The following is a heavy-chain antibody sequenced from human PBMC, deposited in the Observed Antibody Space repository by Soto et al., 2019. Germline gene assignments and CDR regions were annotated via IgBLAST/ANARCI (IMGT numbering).Heavy chain of an antibody. Sequence: QGQLVQSGGEVKKPGASVKVSCKTSGYSFTTYGISWVRQAPGQGLEWMGWISAYNGNTNYAQKVQDRVTMTTDTSTSTAYMELRSLRSDDTAVYYCAREGPAPYYYYGMDVWGQGSTVTVSS. CDR3: AREGPAPYYYYGMDV. V-gene: IGHV1-18*01. CDR2: ISAYNGNT. CDR1: GYSFTTYG. J-gene: IGHJ6*02.